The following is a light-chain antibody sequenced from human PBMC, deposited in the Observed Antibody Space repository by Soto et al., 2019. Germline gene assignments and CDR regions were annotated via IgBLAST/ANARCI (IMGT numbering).Light chain of an antibody. Sequence: ERVMTQSPATLSVSPGGRATLSCRASQSISSNLAWYQQKPGQAPRLLIYGASTRATGIPARFGGSGSGTEFTLTITSLQSEDFAVYYCQQYNFSPLTFGGGTKVDIK. V-gene: IGKV3-15*01. J-gene: IGKJ4*01. CDR1: QSISSN. CDR2: GAS. CDR3: QQYNFSPLT.